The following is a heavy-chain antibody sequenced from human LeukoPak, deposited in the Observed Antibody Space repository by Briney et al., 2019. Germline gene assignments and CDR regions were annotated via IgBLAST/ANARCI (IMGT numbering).Heavy chain of an antibody. D-gene: IGHD3-10*01. CDR1: GYTFTGYY. CDR3: ARGAYGSGWEAFDI. V-gene: IGHV1-2*02. J-gene: IGHJ3*02. Sequence: ASVKVSCKASGYTFTGYYMHWVRQAPGQGLEWMVWINPNSGGTNYEQNFQGRVTMSRDTSISTAYMELSRLRSDDTAVYYCARGAYGSGWEAFDIWGQGTMVTVSS. CDR2: INPNSGGT.